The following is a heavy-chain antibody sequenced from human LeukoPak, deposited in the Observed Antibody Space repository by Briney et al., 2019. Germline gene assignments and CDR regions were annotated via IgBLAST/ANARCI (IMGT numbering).Heavy chain of an antibody. CDR3: ARAYQLPSAFDP. CDR1: GFTFSSYG. D-gene: IGHD2-2*01. Sequence: PGGSLRLSCAASGFTFSSYGMHWVRQAPGKGLGGVAVIWYDGSNKYYADSVKGRFTISRDNSKNTLYLQMNSLRAEDTAVYYCARAYQLPSAFDPWGQGTLVTVSS. CDR2: IWYDGSNK. V-gene: IGHV3-33*01. J-gene: IGHJ5*02.